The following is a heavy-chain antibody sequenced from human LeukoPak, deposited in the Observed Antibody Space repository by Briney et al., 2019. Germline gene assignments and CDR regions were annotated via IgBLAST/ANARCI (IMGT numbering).Heavy chain of an antibody. D-gene: IGHD3-3*01. CDR1: GGSISSSSYY. J-gene: IGHJ5*02. CDR2: IYYSGST. CDR3: ARVRGRRFLEWLSYRFDP. Sequence: SETLSLTCTVSGGSISSSSYYWGWIRQPPGKGLEWIGSIYYSGSTYYSPSLKSRVTISVDTSKNQFSLKLSSVTAADTAVYYCARVRGRRFLEWLSYRFDPWGQGTLVTVSS. V-gene: IGHV4-39*01.